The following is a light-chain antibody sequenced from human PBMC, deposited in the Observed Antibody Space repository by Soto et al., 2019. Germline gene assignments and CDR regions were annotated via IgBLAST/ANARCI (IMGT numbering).Light chain of an antibody. J-gene: IGKJ1*01. CDR3: QQYGSSSWT. CDR1: QSISSSY. CDR2: GAS. Sequence: EIVLTQSPGTLSLSPGKRATLSCRASQSISSSYLACYQQRPGQAPRLLIYGASSRATGIPDRFCGSGSGTEFTLTISRLEPEDFAVYYCQQYGSSSWTFGQGTKVDIK. V-gene: IGKV3-20*01.